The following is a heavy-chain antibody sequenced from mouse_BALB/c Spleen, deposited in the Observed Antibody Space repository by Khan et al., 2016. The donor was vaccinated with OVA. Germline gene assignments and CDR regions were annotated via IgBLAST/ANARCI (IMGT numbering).Heavy chain of an antibody. CDR2: MIYSGNT. Sequence: EVPLQESGPSLVKPSQTLSLTCSVTGDSITSGYWSWIRKFPGNKLEYMGYMIYSGNTYYNPSLKSRISITRHTSNNQYYLQLNFVTSEDTATYYCARSTYRYAFAYWGQGTLVTVSA. CDR1: GDSITSGY. D-gene: IGHD2-12*01. CDR3: ARSTYRYAFAY. V-gene: IGHV3-8*02. J-gene: IGHJ3*01.